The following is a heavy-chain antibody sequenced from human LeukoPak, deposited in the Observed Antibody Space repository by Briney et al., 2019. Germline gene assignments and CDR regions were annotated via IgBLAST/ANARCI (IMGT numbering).Heavy chain of an antibody. Sequence: GGSLRLSCAASGFTFSSYGMHWVRQAPGKGLEWVAVIWYDGSNKYYADSVKGRFTISRDNSKNTLYLQMNSLRAEDTAVYYCARGSPQYYDFWSGTFDYWGQGTLVTVSS. CDR2: IWYDGSNK. J-gene: IGHJ4*02. D-gene: IGHD3-3*01. V-gene: IGHV3-33*01. CDR1: GFTFSSYG. CDR3: ARGSPQYYDFWSGTFDY.